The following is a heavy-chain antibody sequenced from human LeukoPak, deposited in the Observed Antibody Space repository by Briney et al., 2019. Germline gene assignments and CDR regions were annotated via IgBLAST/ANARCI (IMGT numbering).Heavy chain of an antibody. J-gene: IGHJ5*02. CDR1: GGSISSYY. Sequence: SEALSLTCTVSGGSISSYYWIWIRQPPGKGLEWIGYIYYSGSTNYNPSLKSRVTISVVTSKNQFSLKLSSVTAADTAVYYCARVPDQDWFDPWGQGTVVTVSS. V-gene: IGHV4-59*01. CDR3: ARVPDQDWFDP. CDR2: IYYSGST.